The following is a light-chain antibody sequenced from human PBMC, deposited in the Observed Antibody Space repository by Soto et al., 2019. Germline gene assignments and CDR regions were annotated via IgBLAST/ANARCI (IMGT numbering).Light chain of an antibody. CDR3: GSWTTYRPYV. J-gene: IGLJ1*01. V-gene: IGLV2-14*01. CDR2: EVT. CDR1: SSDIGNYNA. Sequence: QSVLTQPASVSGSPGQSITIPCTGTSSDIGNYNAVSWYQQHPGKAPKLIIYEVTNRPSGVSDRFSGSKSGNTASLTISGLQAEEEADYYCGSWTTYRPYVFATGTKVTVL.